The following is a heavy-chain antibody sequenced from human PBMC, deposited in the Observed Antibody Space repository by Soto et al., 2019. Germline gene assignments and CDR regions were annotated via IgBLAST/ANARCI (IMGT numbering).Heavy chain of an antibody. CDR2: ISGSGGRS. V-gene: IGHV3-23*01. CDR3: AKAYFVWSSEQPYYFDY. Sequence: EVPLLDSGGGLVQPGGSLRLSCAASGFTFSNYAMTWVRQGPGKGLEWVSGISGSGGRSYYADSVKGRFTISRDNSKSTLDLQMNSLRAEDTAVYYCAKAYFVWSSEQPYYFDYWGQGALVTVSS. D-gene: IGHD3-16*01. CDR1: GFTFSNYA. J-gene: IGHJ4*02.